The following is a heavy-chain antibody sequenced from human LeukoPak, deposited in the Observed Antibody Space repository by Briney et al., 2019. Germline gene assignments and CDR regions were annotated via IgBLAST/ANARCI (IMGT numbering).Heavy chain of an antibody. Sequence: GGSLRLSCVASGFTFSSYWMHWVRQAPGKGLVWVSRINSNGGTTTYADSVNGRFTISRDNTKDMVYLQMNSLRAEDTAVYYCARGASLAYYVDVWGKGTTVTVSS. CDR2: INSNGGTT. V-gene: IGHV3-74*01. CDR1: GFTFSSYW. J-gene: IGHJ6*03. CDR3: ARGASLAYYVDV. D-gene: IGHD3-16*01.